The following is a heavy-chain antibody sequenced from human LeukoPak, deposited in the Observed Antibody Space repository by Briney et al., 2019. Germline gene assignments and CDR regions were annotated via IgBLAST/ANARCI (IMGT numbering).Heavy chain of an antibody. CDR3: ARHVKSSGWYVGYYFDY. D-gene: IGHD6-19*01. J-gene: IGHJ4*02. CDR1: GGSISSSSYY. Sequence: SETPSLTCTVSGGSISSSSYYWGWIRQPPGKGLEWIGSIYYSGSTYYNPSLKSRVTISVDTSKNQFSLKLSSVTAADTAVYYCARHVKSSGWYVGYYFDYWGQGTLVTVSS. CDR2: IYYSGST. V-gene: IGHV4-39*01.